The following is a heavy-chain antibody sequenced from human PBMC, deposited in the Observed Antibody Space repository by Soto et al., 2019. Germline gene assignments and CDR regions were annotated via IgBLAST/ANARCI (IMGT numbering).Heavy chain of an antibody. CDR2: IIPIFGTA. CDR3: ARAKRYDYGSDLPGDYYGMDV. J-gene: IGHJ6*02. V-gene: IGHV1-69*01. D-gene: IGHD3-10*01. CDR1: GGTFSSYA. Sequence: QVQLVQSGAEVKKPGSSVKVSCKASGGTFSSYAISWVRQAPGQGLEWMGGIIPIFGTANYAQKFQGRVTITADESTSTAYMARGSLRSEDTAVYYCARAKRYDYGSDLPGDYYGMDVWGQGTTVTVSS.